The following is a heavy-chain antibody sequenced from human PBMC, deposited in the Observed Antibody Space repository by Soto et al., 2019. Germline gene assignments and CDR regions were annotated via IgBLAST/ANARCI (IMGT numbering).Heavy chain of an antibody. Sequence: ASVQVSCKASGYTFSDYYIHWVRQAPGQGLEWMGWINPNSGGTKYAPKFQGGVTMTRDTSITTAYMELSRLRSGDTAVYYCAREPATAKPEGVDFWGQGTLVTVSS. J-gene: IGHJ4*02. CDR1: GYTFSDYY. CDR3: AREPATAKPEGVDF. CDR2: INPNSGGT. D-gene: IGHD1-1*01. V-gene: IGHV1-2*02.